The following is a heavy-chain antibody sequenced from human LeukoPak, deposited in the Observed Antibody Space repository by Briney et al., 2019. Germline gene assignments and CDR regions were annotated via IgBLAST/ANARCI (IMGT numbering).Heavy chain of an antibody. V-gene: IGHV1-2*02. D-gene: IGHD2-15*01. CDR1: GYTFTGYY. CDR2: INPNSGGT. J-gene: IGHJ4*02. CDR3: AIPRPHCSGGSCYLDY. Sequence: GASVKVSCKASGYTFTGYYMHWVRQAPGQGLEWMGWINPNSGGTNYAQKFQGRVTMTRDTSISTAYMELSRLRSDDTAVYYCAIPRPHCSGGSCYLDYWGQGTLVTVSS.